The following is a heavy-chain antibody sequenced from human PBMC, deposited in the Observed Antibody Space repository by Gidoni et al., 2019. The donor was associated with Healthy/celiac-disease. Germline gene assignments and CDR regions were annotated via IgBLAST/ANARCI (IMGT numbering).Heavy chain of an antibody. D-gene: IGHD6-13*01. J-gene: IGHJ2*01. V-gene: IGHV3-66*04. CDR3: ARPGGDIAAAGFYWYFDL. Sequence: EVQLVESGGGLVQPGGSLRLSCAASGFTVSSNYMSWVRQAPGKGLEWVSVIYSGGSTYYADSVKGRFTISRDNSKNTLYLQMNSLRAEDTAVYYCARPGGDIAAAGFYWYFDLWGRGTLVTVSS. CDR2: IYSGGST. CDR1: GFTVSSNY.